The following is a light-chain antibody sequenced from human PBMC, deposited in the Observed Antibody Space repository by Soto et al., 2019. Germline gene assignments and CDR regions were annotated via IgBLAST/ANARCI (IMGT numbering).Light chain of an antibody. CDR3: QQVQGFPFT. Sequence: DIQLTQSPSFLSASVGDRVTITCRASQDITSYVAWYQQQPEKAPKLLIFATSKLQSGVPSRFSGSGSGTEFPLTISSLQPEDFATYYCQQVQGFPFTFGPGTTVDIK. CDR2: ATS. V-gene: IGKV1-9*01. J-gene: IGKJ3*01. CDR1: QDITSY.